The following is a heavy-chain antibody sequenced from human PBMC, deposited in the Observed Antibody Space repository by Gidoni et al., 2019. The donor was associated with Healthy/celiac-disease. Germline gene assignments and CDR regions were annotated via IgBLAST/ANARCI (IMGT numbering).Heavy chain of an antibody. J-gene: IGHJ4*02. CDR2: INHSGST. CDR3: ARGRRVRGVIKALEFDY. CDR1: GGSFSGYY. Sequence: QVQLQQWGAGLLTPSETLSLTCAVYGGSFSGYYWSWIRQPPGKGLEWIGEINHSGSTNYNPSLKSRVTISVDTSKNQFSLKLSSVTAADTAVYYCARGRRVRGVIKALEFDYWGQGTLVTVSS. D-gene: IGHD3-10*01. V-gene: IGHV4-34*01.